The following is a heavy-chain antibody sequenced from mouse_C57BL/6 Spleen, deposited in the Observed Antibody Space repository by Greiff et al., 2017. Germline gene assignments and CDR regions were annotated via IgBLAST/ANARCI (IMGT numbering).Heavy chain of an antibody. J-gene: IGHJ4*01. CDR2: IDPETGGT. V-gene: IGHV1-15*01. D-gene: IGHD2-2*01. CDR1: GYTFTDYE. CDR3: TRSGYGYAMDY. Sequence: VQLVESGAELVRPGASVTLSCKASGYTFTDYEMHWVKQTPVHGLEWIGAIDPETGGTAYNQKFKGKAILTADKSSSTAYMELRSLTSEDSAVYYCTRSGYGYAMDYWGQGTSVTVSS.